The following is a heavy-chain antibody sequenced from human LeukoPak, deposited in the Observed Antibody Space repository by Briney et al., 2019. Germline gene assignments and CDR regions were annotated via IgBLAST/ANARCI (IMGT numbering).Heavy chain of an antibody. D-gene: IGHD6-13*01. CDR1: GHTFTGYY. J-gene: IGHJ1*01. Sequence: ASVKVSCKASGHTFTGYYMHWVRQAPGQGLEWMGWMNPNSGNTGYAQKFQGRVTMTRNTSISTAYMELSSLGSEDTAVYYCARVSPHIAVAGAEYFHHWGQGTLVTVSS. CDR3: ARVSPHIAVAGAEYFHH. V-gene: IGHV1-8*02. CDR2: MNPNSGNT.